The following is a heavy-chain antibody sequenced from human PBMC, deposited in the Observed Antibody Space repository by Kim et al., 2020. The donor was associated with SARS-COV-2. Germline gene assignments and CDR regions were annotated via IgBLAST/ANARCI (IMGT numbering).Heavy chain of an antibody. CDR2: ISGSGGST. Sequence: GGSLRLSCAASGFTFSSYAMSWVRQAPGKGLEWVSAISGSGGSTYYADSVKGRFTISRDNSKNTLYLQMNSLRAEDTAVYYCAKARDLLWFGELLVGRDYYYGMDVWGQGTTVTVSS. V-gene: IGHV3-23*01. CDR1: GFTFSSYA. CDR3: AKARDLLWFGELLVGRDYYYGMDV. J-gene: IGHJ6*02. D-gene: IGHD3-10*01.